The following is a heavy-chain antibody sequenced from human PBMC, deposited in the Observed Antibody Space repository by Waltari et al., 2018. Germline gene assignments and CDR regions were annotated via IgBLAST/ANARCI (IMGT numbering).Heavy chain of an antibody. J-gene: IGHJ4*02. CDR1: GYTFTTYG. CDR3: ARCLGPRTEALDY. Sequence: QVHLLQSGVEVKKPGASVKVSCKTSGYTFTTYGITWVRQAPGQGLEWMGWISGYNGNTNYAKKFQGRVTMTTDTSMATAYMEMSRLIADDTAVYYCARCLGPRTEALDYWGQGTLVTVSS. V-gene: IGHV1-18*01. CDR2: ISGYNGNT.